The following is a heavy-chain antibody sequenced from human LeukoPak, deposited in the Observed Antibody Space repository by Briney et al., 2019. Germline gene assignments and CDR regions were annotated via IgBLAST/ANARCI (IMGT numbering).Heavy chain of an antibody. CDR1: GGSISSSSYY. V-gene: IGHV4-39*07. D-gene: IGHD5-24*01. CDR3: ARALLMATPYYFDY. CDR2: IYYSGST. J-gene: IGHJ4*02. Sequence: SETLSLTCTVSGGSISSSSYYWGWIRQPPGKGLEWIGSIYYSGSTYYNPSLKSRVTISVDTSKNQFSLKLSSVTAADTAVYYCARALLMATPYYFDYWGQGTLVTVSS.